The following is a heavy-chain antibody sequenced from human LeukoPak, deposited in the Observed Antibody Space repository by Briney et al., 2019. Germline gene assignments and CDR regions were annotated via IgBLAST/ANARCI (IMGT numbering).Heavy chain of an antibody. CDR3: ARCSGYYYLRYFDL. V-gene: IGHV3-21*01. D-gene: IGHD3-22*01. J-gene: IGHJ2*01. Sequence: PGGSLRLSCAASGFTFSSYSMNWVRQTPGKGLEWVSSISSSGTYVYYADSVKGRFTISRDNAKNSLSLQMNSLRADDAAVYYCARCSGYYYLRYFDLWGRGTLVTVSS. CDR1: GFTFSSYS. CDR2: ISSSGTYV.